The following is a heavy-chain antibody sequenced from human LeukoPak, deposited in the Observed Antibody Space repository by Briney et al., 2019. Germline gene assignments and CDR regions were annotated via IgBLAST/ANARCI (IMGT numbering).Heavy chain of an antibody. CDR1: GYTFTSYY. Sequence: ASVKVSCKASGYTFTSYYMHWVRQAPGQGLEWMGIINPSGGSTSYAQKFQGRVTMTRDTSTSTVYMELSSLRSEDTAVYYWARVDGDYDYYYYGMDVWGQGTTVTVSS. V-gene: IGHV1-46*01. CDR3: ARVDGDYDYYYYGMDV. D-gene: IGHD4-17*01. CDR2: INPSGGST. J-gene: IGHJ6*02.